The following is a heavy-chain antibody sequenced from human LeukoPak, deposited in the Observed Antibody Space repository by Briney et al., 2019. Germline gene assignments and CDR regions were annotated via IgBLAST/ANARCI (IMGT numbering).Heavy chain of an antibody. V-gene: IGHV1-3*01. CDR1: GYSFTSYA. D-gene: IGHD4-17*01. Sequence: ASVKVSCKASGYSFTSYAMHWARQAPGQRLEWMGCINAGNGNTKYSQKFQGRVTITRDTSASTAYMELSSLRSEDTAVYYCARDTSLGYGGYHFDYWGQGTLVTVSS. CDR3: ARDTSLGYGGYHFDY. J-gene: IGHJ4*02. CDR2: INAGNGNT.